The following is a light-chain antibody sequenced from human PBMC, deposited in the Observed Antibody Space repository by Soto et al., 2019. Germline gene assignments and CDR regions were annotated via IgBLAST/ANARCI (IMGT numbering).Light chain of an antibody. V-gene: IGLV2-14*01. CDR2: EVS. CDR1: SSDVGGYNY. J-gene: IGLJ1*01. Sequence: QSVLTQPASVSGSPGQSITISCTGTSSDVGGYNYVSWYQQHPGKAPKLMIYEVSYRPSGFSNRFSGSKSGNTTSLTISGLQAEDEADYYCSSYTVSDTLIFGTGTKVTVL. CDR3: SSYTVSDTLI.